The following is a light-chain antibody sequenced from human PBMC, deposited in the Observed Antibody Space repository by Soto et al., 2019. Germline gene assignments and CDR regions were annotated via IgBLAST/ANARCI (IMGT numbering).Light chain of an antibody. CDR3: QQYNTYPYT. V-gene: IGKV1-16*02. CDR1: QDINNY. Sequence: DVQMTQSPSSLSASVGDRVTITCRASQDINNYLTWFQQKPGMAPKALIYAASSLHSGVPSKFSGSASGTDFTLTITSLQPEDFATYYCQQYNTYPYTFGQVTKLEIK. J-gene: IGKJ2*01. CDR2: AAS.